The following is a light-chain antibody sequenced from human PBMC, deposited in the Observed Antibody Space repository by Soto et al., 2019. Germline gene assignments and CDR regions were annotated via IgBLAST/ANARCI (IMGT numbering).Light chain of an antibody. CDR1: QSASSAY. CDR3: QQYGSLPET. CDR2: DVS. V-gene: IGKV3-20*01. J-gene: IGKJ1*01. Sequence: EIVLTQSPGTLSLSPGERATLSCSASQSASSAYLAWYQQKPGQAPRLLIYDVSSSATGIPDRFSGSGYGTDFTPTLTSLEPEAFAVHYCQQYGSLPETFCQGT.